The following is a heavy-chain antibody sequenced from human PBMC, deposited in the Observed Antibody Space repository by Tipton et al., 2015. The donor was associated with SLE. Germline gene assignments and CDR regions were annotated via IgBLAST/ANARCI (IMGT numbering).Heavy chain of an antibody. CDR1: GGSISSYY. CDR3: ARHGFWNDAAFDI. Sequence: TLSLTCTVSGGSISSYYWSWIRQPAGGGLEWIGRIYTNENTNYNPSLKSRVTMSVDTSKNHFSLKLISVTAADTAVYYCARHGFWNDAAFDIWGQGTLVIVSS. V-gene: IGHV4-4*07. D-gene: IGHD1-1*01. CDR2: IYTNENT. J-gene: IGHJ3*02.